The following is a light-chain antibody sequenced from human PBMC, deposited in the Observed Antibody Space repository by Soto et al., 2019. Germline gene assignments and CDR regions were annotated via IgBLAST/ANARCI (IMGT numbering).Light chain of an antibody. CDR2: GAS. V-gene: IGKV1D-12*01. CDR3: QQANSFPIT. CDR1: QGISS. Sequence: IQMTQSPSSLSASVGYRITITCRASQGISSLAWYQHKPGRAPKLLIFGASSLQSGVPSRFSGSGSGTDFTLTISSLQPEDFATYYCQQANSFPITFGQGTRLEI. J-gene: IGKJ5*01.